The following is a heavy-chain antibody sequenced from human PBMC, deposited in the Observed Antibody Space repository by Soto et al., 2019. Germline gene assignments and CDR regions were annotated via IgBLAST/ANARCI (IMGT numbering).Heavy chain of an antibody. CDR2: INHSGST. J-gene: IGHJ6*02. Sequence: SETLSLTCAVYGGSFSGYYWSWIRQPPGKGLEWIGEINHSGSTNYNPSLKSRVTISVDTSKNQFSLKLSSVTAADTAVYYCARGHSYDSRGYGMDVWGQGTTVTVSS. D-gene: IGHD3-3*01. CDR3: ARGHSYDSRGYGMDV. V-gene: IGHV4-34*01. CDR1: GGSFSGYY.